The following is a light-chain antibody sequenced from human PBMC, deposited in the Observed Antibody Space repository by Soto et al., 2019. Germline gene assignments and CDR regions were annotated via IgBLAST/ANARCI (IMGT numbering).Light chain of an antibody. Sequence: EIVLTQSPATLSSFPGDRVTLSCMASQYINTRLACYQHRPGQAPRLLIYQTSIRAAGIPARFSASGSGTDFTLTISDVQPEDFALYYCHQRQSWPRTFGQGTKVDIK. J-gene: IGKJ1*01. CDR1: QYINTR. V-gene: IGKV3-11*01. CDR3: HQRQSWPRT. CDR2: QTS.